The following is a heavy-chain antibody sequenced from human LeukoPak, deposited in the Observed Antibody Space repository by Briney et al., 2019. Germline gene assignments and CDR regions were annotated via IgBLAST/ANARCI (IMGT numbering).Heavy chain of an antibody. CDR2: IWYDGSNK. J-gene: IGHJ4*02. Sequence: GGSLRLSCAASGFTFSSYGMHWVRQAPGKGLVWVAVIWYDGSNKYYADSVKGRFTISRDNSKNTLYLQMNSLRAEDTAVYYCAREMGQTYYYDSSGYLYWGQGTLVTVSS. V-gene: IGHV3-33*08. D-gene: IGHD3-22*01. CDR3: AREMGQTYYYDSSGYLY. CDR1: GFTFSSYG.